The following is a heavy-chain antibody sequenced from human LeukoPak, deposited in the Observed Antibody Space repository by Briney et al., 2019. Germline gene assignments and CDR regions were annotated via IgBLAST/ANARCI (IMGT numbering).Heavy chain of an antibody. V-gene: IGHV3-30-3*01. CDR1: GFTFSSYA. Sequence: GGSLRLSCAASGFTFSSYAMHWVRQAPGKGLEWVAFISYNGNNKYYADSVKGRFTISRDNAKNSLYLQMNSLRAEDTAVYYCARTFLTGYIDYWGQGTLVTVSS. CDR2: ISYNGNNK. D-gene: IGHD3-9*01. J-gene: IGHJ4*02. CDR3: ARTFLTGYIDY.